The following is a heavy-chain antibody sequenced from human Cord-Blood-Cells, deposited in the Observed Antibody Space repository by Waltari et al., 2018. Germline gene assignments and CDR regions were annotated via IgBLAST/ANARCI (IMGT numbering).Heavy chain of an antibody. CDR1: GYTFTSYY. CDR3: AGTEDDSSNWFRFDP. Sequence: QVQLVQSGAEVKKPGASVKVSCKASGYTFTSYYMHGVRQASGQGLEWMGRIKPSSGSTSYAQKFQGRVTMTRDTSTSTVYMELSSLRSEDTAVYYCAGTEDDSSNWFRFDPWGQGTLVTVSS. V-gene: IGHV1-46*01. J-gene: IGHJ5*02. CDR2: IKPSSGST. D-gene: IGHD3-22*01.